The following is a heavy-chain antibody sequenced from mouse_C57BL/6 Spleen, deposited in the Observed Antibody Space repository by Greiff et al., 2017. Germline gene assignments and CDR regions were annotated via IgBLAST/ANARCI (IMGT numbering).Heavy chain of an antibody. J-gene: IGHJ2*01. CDR1: GYAFSSYW. Sequence: VQLQQSGAELVKPGASVKISCKASGYAFSSYWMNWVKQRPGKGLEWIGQIYPGDGDTNYNGKFKGKATLTADKSSSTAYRQLSSLTSEDSAVYFCARPSVVATGDYFDYWGQGTTLTVSS. CDR2: IYPGDGDT. V-gene: IGHV1-80*01. D-gene: IGHD1-1*01. CDR3: ARPSVVATGDYFDY.